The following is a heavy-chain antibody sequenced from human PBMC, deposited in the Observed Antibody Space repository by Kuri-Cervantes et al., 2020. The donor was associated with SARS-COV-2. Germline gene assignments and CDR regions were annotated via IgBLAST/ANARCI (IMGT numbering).Heavy chain of an antibody. CDR1: GFTFSSYS. J-gene: IGHJ4*02. CDR2: ISSSSSTI. CDR3: ASSSGYQPFDY. D-gene: IGHD3-22*01. V-gene: IGHV3-48*04. Sequence: GGSLRLSCAASGFTFSSYSMNWVRQAPGKGLEWVSYISSSSSTIYHADSVKGRFTISRDNAKNSLYLQMNSLRAEDTAVYYCASSSGYQPFDYWGQGTLVTVSS.